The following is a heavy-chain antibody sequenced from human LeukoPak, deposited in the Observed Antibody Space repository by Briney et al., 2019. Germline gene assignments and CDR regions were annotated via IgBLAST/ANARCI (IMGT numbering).Heavy chain of an antibody. CDR1: GGSISSSNYY. Sequence: SETLSLTCTVSGGSISSSNYYWGSIRQPPGKGLQRIGSIYYSGTTHHTPSLKSRVTTSADTSKNQFSLKLRSVSAADTAVYYCARVAALGATFQHWGQGTLVTVSS. J-gene: IGHJ1*01. CDR2: IYYSGTT. V-gene: IGHV4-39*01. D-gene: IGHD6-13*01. CDR3: ARVAALGATFQH.